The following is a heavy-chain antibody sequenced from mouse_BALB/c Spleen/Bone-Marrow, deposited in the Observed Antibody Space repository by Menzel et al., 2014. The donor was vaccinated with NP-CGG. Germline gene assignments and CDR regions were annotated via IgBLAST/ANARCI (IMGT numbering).Heavy chain of an antibody. CDR3: ARDKGNVFFDY. Sequence: EVKLMESGGGLVQPGGSLRLSCATSGFTFTDYYMNWVRQPPGKALEWLGFIRNKANGYTTEYSASVKGRFTISRDNSQSILYLQMNTLRAEDSATYYCARDKGNVFFDYWGQGTTLTVSS. V-gene: IGHV7-3*02. CDR1: GFTFTDYY. CDR2: IRNKANGYTT. J-gene: IGHJ2*01.